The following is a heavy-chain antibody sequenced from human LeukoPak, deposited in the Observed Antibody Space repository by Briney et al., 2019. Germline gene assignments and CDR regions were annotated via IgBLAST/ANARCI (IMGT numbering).Heavy chain of an antibody. D-gene: IGHD3-10*01. V-gene: IGHV3-15*01. J-gene: IGHJ4*02. CDR1: GFSISNDW. Sequence: GGSLRLSCAASGFSISNDWRSWVRQAPGKGLEWVARVKSRSAGETTDYAAPGKGRFTISRDDSKNTLYLQMNSLKTEDTAVYYCTLIQGWGSGSYYRDFWGQGTLVTVSS. CDR2: VKSRSAGETT. CDR3: TLIQGWGSGSYYRDF.